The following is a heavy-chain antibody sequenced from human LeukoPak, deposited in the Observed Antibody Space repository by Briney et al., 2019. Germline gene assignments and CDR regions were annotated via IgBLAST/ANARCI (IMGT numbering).Heavy chain of an antibody. Sequence: ASVKVSCKASGGTFSSYAISWVRQAPGQGLEWMGRIIPILGIASYAQKFQGRVTITADKSTSTAYMELSSLRSEDTAVYYCAREVGDRPVDRFEEYYYYYYGMDVWGQGTTVTVSS. CDR3: AREVGDRPVDRFEEYYYYYYGMDV. D-gene: IGHD3-10*01. V-gene: IGHV1-69*04. CDR2: IIPILGIA. CDR1: GGTFSSYA. J-gene: IGHJ6*02.